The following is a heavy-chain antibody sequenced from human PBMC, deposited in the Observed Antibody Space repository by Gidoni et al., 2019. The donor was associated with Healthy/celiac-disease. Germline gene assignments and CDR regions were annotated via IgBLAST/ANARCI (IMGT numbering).Heavy chain of an antibody. CDR2: IYYSGST. CDR3: ARSPYSGYDLSYYGMDV. CDR1: GGSLSSYY. J-gene: IGHJ6*02. Sequence: QVQLQESAPGLVKPSETLSLTCPVSGGSLSSYYWSWIRQPPGKGLEWIGYIYYSGSTNYNPSLKSRVTISVDTSKNQFSLKLSSVTAADTAVYYCARSPYSGYDLSYYGMDVWGQGTTVTVSS. V-gene: IGHV4-59*01. D-gene: IGHD5-12*01.